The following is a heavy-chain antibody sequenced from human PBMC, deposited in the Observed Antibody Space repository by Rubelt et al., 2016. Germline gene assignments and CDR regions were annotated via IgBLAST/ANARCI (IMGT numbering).Heavy chain of an antibody. J-gene: IGHJ4*02. V-gene: IGHV1-69*05. D-gene: IGHD6-13*01. CDR3: VREQQGFDY. CDR2: IIPILGTA. Sequence: QVQLVQSGAEVKKPGSSVKVSCKASGGTFSSYAISWVRQAPGQGLEWMGGIIPILGTATYAQKFQGRVTMTRNTSISTAYMELSSLRSEDTAVYYCVREQQGFDYWGQGTLVTVSS. CDR1: GGTFSSYA.